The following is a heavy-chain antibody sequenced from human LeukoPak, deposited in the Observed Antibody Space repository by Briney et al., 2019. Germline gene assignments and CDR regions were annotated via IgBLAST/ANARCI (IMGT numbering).Heavy chain of an antibody. CDR1: GFIFCTFD. CDR3: VRDSEGSFDY. CDR2: LACLDASCTK. J-gene: IGHJ4*02. V-gene: IGHV3-23*01. Sequence: PGRSLRLSCAASGFIFCTFDMSWVRQAPGKGLEWVSTLACLDASCTKYYSDSVKGRFSISRDTSSSTLSLQVNSLRVEDTAMYYCVRDSEGSFDYWGQGTLVTVSS. D-gene: IGHD3-10*01.